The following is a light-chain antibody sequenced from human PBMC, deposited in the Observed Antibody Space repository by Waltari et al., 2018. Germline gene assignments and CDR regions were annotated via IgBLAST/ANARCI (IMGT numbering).Light chain of an antibody. J-gene: IGKJ5*01. Sequence: DIQMTQSPSSLSASVGDRVTITCQASQDISTYLNWYQQTPGKAPKLLIYDASSLETGVPSRCSGSGSGSDFPVTITSLQPEDIGTYYCEQCDSLPMTFGQGTRLEI. CDR3: EQCDSLPMT. CDR1: QDISTY. CDR2: DAS. V-gene: IGKV1-33*01.